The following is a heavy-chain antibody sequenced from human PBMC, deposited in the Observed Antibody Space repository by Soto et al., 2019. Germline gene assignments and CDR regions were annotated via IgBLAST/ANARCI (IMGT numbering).Heavy chain of an antibody. J-gene: IGHJ4*02. CDR1: GFTFSSYA. V-gene: IGHV3-23*01. D-gene: IGHD3-22*01. CDR3: AKVDYYDSSGYYPFCH. Sequence: GGSLRLSCAASGFTFSSYAMSWVRQAPGKGLEWVSAISGSGGSTYYADSVKGRFTISRDNSKNTLYLQMNSLRAEDTAVYYCAKVDYYDSSGYYPFCHWGQGSLVTVSS. CDR2: ISGSGGST.